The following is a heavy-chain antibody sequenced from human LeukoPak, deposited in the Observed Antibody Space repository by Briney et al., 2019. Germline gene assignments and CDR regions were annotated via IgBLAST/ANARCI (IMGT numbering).Heavy chain of an antibody. Sequence: GGSLRLSCAASGFSFSNHGMHWVRQAPGKRLEWVAVIWDDGNNKRYANSVNGRFTISRDNSENTLYLQMNSLRAEDTAVYYCAKDRYSYGYVDYWGQGTLVTVSS. V-gene: IGHV3-30*02. CDR1: GFSFSNHG. D-gene: IGHD5-18*01. J-gene: IGHJ4*02. CDR2: IWDDGNNK. CDR3: AKDRYSYGYVDY.